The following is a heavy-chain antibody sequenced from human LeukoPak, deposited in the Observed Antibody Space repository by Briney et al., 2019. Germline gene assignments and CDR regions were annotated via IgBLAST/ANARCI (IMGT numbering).Heavy chain of an antibody. D-gene: IGHD5-12*01. J-gene: IGHJ4*02. V-gene: IGHV3-23*01. CDR3: AKDRPTWPIDY. Sequence: PGGSLRLSCAASGVTFSTYATSLVCGAAGEGLEWVSSISRSGGNTYYPDSMKGRFTISRDNSKNTMYLQMNSLRAEDTAVYYCAKDRPTWPIDYWGQGTLVTVSS. CDR1: GVTFSTYA. CDR2: ISRSGGNT.